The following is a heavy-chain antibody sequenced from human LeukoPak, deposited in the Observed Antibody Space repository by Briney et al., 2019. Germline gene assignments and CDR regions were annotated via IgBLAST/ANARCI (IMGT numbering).Heavy chain of an antibody. CDR2: INAGNGNT. Sequence: ASVKVSCKASGYTFTSYAMHWVRQAPGQRLEWMGWINAGNGNTKYSQEFQGRVTITRDTSASTAYKELSSLRSEDTAVYYCARAPYYDILTGYYNWFDPWGQGTLVTVSS. D-gene: IGHD3-9*01. J-gene: IGHJ5*02. V-gene: IGHV1-3*01. CDR1: GYTFTSYA. CDR3: ARAPYYDILTGYYNWFDP.